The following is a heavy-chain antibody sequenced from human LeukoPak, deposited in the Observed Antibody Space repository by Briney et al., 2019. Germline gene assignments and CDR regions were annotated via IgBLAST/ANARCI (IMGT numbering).Heavy chain of an antibody. D-gene: IGHD3-22*01. CDR1: GFTFSSYS. V-gene: IGHV3-33*08. J-gene: IGHJ4*02. CDR3: ARDFGFSPSSGYSFDY. Sequence: PGGSLRLSCAASGFTFSSYSMNWVRQAPGKGLEWVAVIWYDGSNRQCVDSVKGRFTISRDNSKNTLYLQMNSLRADDTAVYYCARDFGFSPSSGYSFDYWGQGTLVTVSS. CDR2: IWYDGSNR.